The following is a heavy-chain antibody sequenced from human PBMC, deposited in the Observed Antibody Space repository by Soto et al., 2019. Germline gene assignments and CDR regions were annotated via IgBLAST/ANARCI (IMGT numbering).Heavy chain of an antibody. D-gene: IGHD1-1*01. Sequence: EVQLVESGGGLIQPGGSLRLSCAVSGFTVSNNYMSWVRQAPGKGLEGVSVIYSGGYTAYGDSVKGRFTISRDNSKNTISLQRKSLGAAHPAVYYWATQPGGGGYWGQGTLVTVSS. CDR1: GFTVSNNY. CDR2: IYSGGYT. CDR3: ATQPGGGGY. V-gene: IGHV3-53*01. J-gene: IGHJ4*02.